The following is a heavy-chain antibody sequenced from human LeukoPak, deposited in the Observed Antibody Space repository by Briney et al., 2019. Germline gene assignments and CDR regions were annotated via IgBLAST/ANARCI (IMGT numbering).Heavy chain of an antibody. CDR3: AALPGSSDAFDI. CDR2: IIPIFGTA. D-gene: IGHD3-10*01. V-gene: IGHV1-69*13. CDR1: GGTFSSYA. J-gene: IGHJ3*02. Sequence: SVKVSCKASGGTFSSYAISWVRQAPGQGLEWMGGIIPIFGTANYAQKFQGRVTITADESTSTAYMELSSLRSEDTAVYYCAALPGSSDAFDIWGQGTMVTVSS.